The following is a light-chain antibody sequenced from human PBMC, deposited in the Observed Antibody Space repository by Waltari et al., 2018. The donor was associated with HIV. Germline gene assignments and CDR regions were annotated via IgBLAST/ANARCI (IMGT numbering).Light chain of an antibody. J-gene: IGLJ2*01. CDR3: QSYDSSLRGSV. V-gene: IGLV1-40*01. Sequence: QSVLTQPPSVSGAPGQRVTFSCTGSRSNIGAGYAVHWYHQLPGTAPKLLISGNSNRPSGVPDRFSGSKSGTSASLAITGLQAEDEADYYCQSYDSSLRGSVFGGGTKLTVL. CDR2: GNS. CDR1: RSNIGAGYA.